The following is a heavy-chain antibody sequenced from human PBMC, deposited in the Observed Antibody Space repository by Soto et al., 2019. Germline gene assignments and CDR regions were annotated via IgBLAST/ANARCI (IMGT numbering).Heavy chain of an antibody. V-gene: IGHV1-69*12. J-gene: IGHJ1*01. CDR3: ARAYLRYYDSPAFQH. CDR2: IIPIFGTA. Sequence: QVQLVQXGAEVKKPGSSVKVSCKASGGTFSSYAISWVRQAPGQGLEWMGGIIPIFGTANYAQKFQGRVTINADESTSTAYMELSSLRSEDTAVYYCARAYLRYYDSPAFQHWGQGTLVTVSS. CDR1: GGTFSSYA. D-gene: IGHD3-22*01.